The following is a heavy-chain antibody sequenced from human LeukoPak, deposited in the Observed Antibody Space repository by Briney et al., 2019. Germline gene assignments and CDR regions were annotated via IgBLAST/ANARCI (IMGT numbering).Heavy chain of an antibody. Sequence: GGSLRLSCAASGFTFSSYGMHWVRQAPGKGLEWVAVIWYDGSNKYYADSVKGRFTISRDNSKNTLYLQMNSLRAEDTAVYYCARDSTTSHCFDYWGQGTLVTVSS. J-gene: IGHJ4*02. CDR2: IWYDGSNK. CDR1: GFTFSSYG. V-gene: IGHV3-33*01. D-gene: IGHD2-2*01. CDR3: ARDSTTSHCFDY.